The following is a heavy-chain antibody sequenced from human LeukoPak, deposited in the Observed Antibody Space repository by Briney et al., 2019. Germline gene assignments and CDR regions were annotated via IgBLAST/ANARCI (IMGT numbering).Heavy chain of an antibody. CDR1: GYTFTGYY. J-gene: IGHJ2*01. V-gene: IGHV1-2*02. CDR2: INPNSGGA. Sequence: ASVKVSCKASGYTFTGYYIHWVRQAPGQGLEWMGWINPNSGGANYAQKLQGRVTMTRDTSISTAYMELTRLRSDDTAGYYCARYSSGWYFDLWGRGTLVTVSS. D-gene: IGHD6-19*01. CDR3: ARYSSGWYFDL.